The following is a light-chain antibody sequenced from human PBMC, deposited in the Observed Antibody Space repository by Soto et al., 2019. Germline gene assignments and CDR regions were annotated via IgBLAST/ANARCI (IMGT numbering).Light chain of an antibody. CDR1: SSDIGRYKF. Sequence: QAVVTQPASVSGSPGQSITISCTGTSSDIGRYKFVSWFQQHPGKAPKLMIFEGTNRPSGVSNRFSGSKSGNTASLTISGLQAEDEATYFCSSSTNTDTLVIFGGGTKLTVL. CDR2: EGT. V-gene: IGLV2-14*01. J-gene: IGLJ2*01. CDR3: SSSTNTDTLVI.